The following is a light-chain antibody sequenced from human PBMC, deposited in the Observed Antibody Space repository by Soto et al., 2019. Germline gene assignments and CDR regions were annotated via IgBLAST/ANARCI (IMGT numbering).Light chain of an antibody. V-gene: IGKV1-5*01. Sequence: IHMTQSPSTLSASLGDRVTMTXRARQSVSPWFAWYPQEPGXAPNXXXDHXSTLQRGGPSRLTGSGSVTDFTLTITSLHPQDFANYYFLQVNSFPRSVGGGTKVDIK. J-gene: IGKJ4*01. CDR2: HXS. CDR3: LQVNSFPRS. CDR1: QSVSPW.